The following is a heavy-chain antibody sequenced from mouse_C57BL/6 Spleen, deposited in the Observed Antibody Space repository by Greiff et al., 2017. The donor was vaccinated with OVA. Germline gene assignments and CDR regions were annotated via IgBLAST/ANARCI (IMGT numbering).Heavy chain of an antibody. CDR1: GFTFSNYW. CDR3: TGYYEYDAGYYYAMDY. Sequence: VQLKESGGGLVQPGGSMKLSCVASGFTFSNYWMNWVRQSPEKGLEWVAQIRLKSDNYATHYAESVKGRFTISRDDSKSSVYLQMNNLRAEDTGIYYCTGYYEYDAGYYYAMDYWGQGTSVTVSS. V-gene: IGHV6-3*01. CDR2: IRLKSDNYAT. J-gene: IGHJ4*01. D-gene: IGHD2-4*01.